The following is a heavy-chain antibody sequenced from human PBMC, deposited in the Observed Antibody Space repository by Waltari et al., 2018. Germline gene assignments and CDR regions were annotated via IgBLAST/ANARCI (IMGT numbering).Heavy chain of an antibody. CDR2: IIPIFGTA. J-gene: IGHJ6*02. V-gene: IGHV1-69*15. CDR3: ARPVYYDSSGYYPYYYYYGMDV. D-gene: IGHD3-22*01. Sequence: TFSSYAISWVRQAPGQGLEWMGRIIPIFGTANYAQKFAGRFTITADESTSTAYMELSSLRSEDTAVYYCARPVYYDSSGYYPYYYYYGMDVWGQGTTVTVSS. CDR1: TFSSYA.